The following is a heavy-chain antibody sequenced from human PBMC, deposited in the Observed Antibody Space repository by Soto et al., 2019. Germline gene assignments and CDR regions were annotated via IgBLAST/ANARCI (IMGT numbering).Heavy chain of an antibody. V-gene: IGHV5-51*01. CDR2: IYPGDSDT. D-gene: IGHD6-19*01. CDR1: GYSFTSYW. Sequence: GESLKISCKGSGYSFTSYWIGWVRQMPVKGLEWMGIIYPGDSDTRYSPSFQGQVTISADKSISTAYLQWSSLKASDTAMYYCARYMPTYSSGWFTYYYYGMDVWGQGTTVTVSS. CDR3: ARYMPTYSSGWFTYYYYGMDV. J-gene: IGHJ6*02.